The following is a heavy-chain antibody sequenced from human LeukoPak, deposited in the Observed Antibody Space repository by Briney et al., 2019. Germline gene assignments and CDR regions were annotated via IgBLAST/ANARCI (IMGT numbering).Heavy chain of an antibody. V-gene: IGHV3-7*01. CDR1: GFTFSSYW. CDR2: VKQDGSEK. J-gene: IGHJ6*02. CDR3: ARYGSSRGAYYYGMDV. Sequence: GGSLRLSCAASGFTFSSYWMSWVRQAPGKGLEWVANVKQDGSEKYYVDSVKGRFTISRDNAKNSLYLQMNSLRAEDTAVYYCARYGSSRGAYYYGMDVWGQGTTVTVSS. D-gene: IGHD2-2*01.